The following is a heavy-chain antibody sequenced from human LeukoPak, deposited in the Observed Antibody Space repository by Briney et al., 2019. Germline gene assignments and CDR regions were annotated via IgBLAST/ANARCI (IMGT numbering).Heavy chain of an antibody. J-gene: IGHJ4*02. CDR1: GFIFRSNW. V-gene: IGHV3-7*01. CDR3: TRRLDD. Sequence: GGSLRLSCAASGFIFRSNWMGWVRQAPGKGLEWVANIKHDESEKNYLDSVKGRFTISRDNAQNSLYLQMNGLRVEDTAVYYCTRRLDDWGQGTLVTVSS. CDR2: IKHDESEK. D-gene: IGHD3-16*01.